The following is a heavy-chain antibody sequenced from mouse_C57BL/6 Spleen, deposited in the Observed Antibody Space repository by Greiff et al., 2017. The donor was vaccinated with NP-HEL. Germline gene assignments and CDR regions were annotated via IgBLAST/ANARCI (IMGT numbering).Heavy chain of an antibody. CDR1: CYGFSSYW. CDR3: ATYYGSSYSFDY. J-gene: IGHJ2*01. Sequence: QVQLQQSGAELVKPGASVKISCKASCYGFSSYWVNWVKQRPGKGLEWIGQSYPGGGDTNYNGKFKGKATLTADKSSSTAYMQLSSLTSEDSAVYFCATYYGSSYSFDYWGQGTTLTVSS. CDR2: SYPGGGDT. V-gene: IGHV1-80*01. D-gene: IGHD1-1*01.